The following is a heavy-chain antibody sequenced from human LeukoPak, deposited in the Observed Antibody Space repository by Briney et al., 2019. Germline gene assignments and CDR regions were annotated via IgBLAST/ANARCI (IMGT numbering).Heavy chain of an antibody. J-gene: IGHJ3*01. CDR2: ISGSGEST. D-gene: IGHD3-10*01. CDR1: GDSVSSYY. CDR3: AKDMAMVRGVIYASDV. Sequence: ETLSLTCSVSGDSVSSYYWSWIRQPPGKGLEWVSAISGSGESTFYADSVRGRFTIARDDSKNTLFLQMNSLRAEDTAVYYCAKDMAMVRGVIYASDVWGQGTMVTVSS. V-gene: IGHV3-23*01.